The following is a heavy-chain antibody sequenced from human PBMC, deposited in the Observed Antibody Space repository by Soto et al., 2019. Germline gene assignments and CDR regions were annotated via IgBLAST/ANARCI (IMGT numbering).Heavy chain of an antibody. J-gene: IGHJ3*02. CDR2: ISSDGSVA. Sequence: EVQLVESGGDLLQPGGSLRLSCAASGFTFSNHWIHWVRQAPGKGLVWVSRISSDGSVATYADSVKGRFTISRDNAKNTLYLQMNSLRVEDTAVYYCARVVANTRNGLDIWGQGTMVTVSS. CDR3: ARVVANTRNGLDI. D-gene: IGHD5-12*01. V-gene: IGHV3-74*01. CDR1: GFTFSNHW.